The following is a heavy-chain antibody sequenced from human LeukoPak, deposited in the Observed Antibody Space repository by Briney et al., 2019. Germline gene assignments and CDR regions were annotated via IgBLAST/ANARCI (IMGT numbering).Heavy chain of an antibody. CDR3: ARTTRSIVVVPAAVFDY. Sequence: PSETLSLTCAVYGGSFSGYYWSWIRQPPGKGLEGIGEINHSGSTNYNPSLKSRVTISVDTSKNQFSLKLSSVTAADTAVYYCARTTRSIVVVPAAVFDYWGQGTLVTVSS. D-gene: IGHD2-2*01. CDR1: GGSFSGYY. J-gene: IGHJ4*02. CDR2: INHSGST. V-gene: IGHV4-34*01.